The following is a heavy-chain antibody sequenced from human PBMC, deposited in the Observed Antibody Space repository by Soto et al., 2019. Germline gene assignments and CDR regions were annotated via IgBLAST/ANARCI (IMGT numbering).Heavy chain of an antibody. CDR2: ISAYNGNT. D-gene: IGHD6-13*01. V-gene: IGHV1-18*01. CDR3: ARDEQQLVSCYGMDV. Sequence: CQACGFKVNSLGLSCGRMAPGQGLEWMGWISAYNGNTNYAQKLQGRVTMTTDTSTSTAYMELRSLRSDDTAVYYCARDEQQLVSCYGMDVWGQGTTVPVS. CDR1: GFKVNSLG. J-gene: IGHJ6*02.